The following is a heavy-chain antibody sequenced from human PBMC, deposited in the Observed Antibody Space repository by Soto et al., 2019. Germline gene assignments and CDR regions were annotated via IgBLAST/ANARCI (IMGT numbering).Heavy chain of an antibody. J-gene: IGHJ3*02. Sequence: QVQLVQSGAEVEKPGASVKISCKASGYSFTSQYVHWVRQAPGQGLEWMGIINPNGGSTTYAQKSQASAPLLRAPPPSPGTWGRASRPPGDPAFFYCAGGRGPRRGGGGTEPLDIWGQGTMVTVAS. CDR2: INPNGGST. V-gene: IGHV1-46*03. CDR3: AGGRGPRRGGGGTEPLDI. CDR1: GYSFTSQY. D-gene: IGHD3-16*01.